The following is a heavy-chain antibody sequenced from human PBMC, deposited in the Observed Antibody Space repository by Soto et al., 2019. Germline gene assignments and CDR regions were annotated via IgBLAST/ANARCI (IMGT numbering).Heavy chain of an antibody. V-gene: IGHV3-23*01. CDR3: AKDSIPYSSSYDLDH. D-gene: IGHD6-6*01. J-gene: IGHJ4*02. CDR2: ITGTGVSI. CDR1: GFSFSGYA. Sequence: EVQLLESGGGLVQPGGSLRLSCVASGFSFSGYAMSWVRQAPGKGLVWVSSITGTGVSIYYADSVRGRVTISRDNSKNTLYLQMSSLRAEDAARYYCAKDSIPYSSSYDLDHWGRGALVTVSS.